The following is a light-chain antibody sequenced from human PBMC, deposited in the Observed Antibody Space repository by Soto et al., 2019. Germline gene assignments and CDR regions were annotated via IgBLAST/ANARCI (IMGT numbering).Light chain of an antibody. CDR2: WAS. V-gene: IGKV4-1*01. CDR1: QSVLYSSNNKNY. Sequence: DIVMTQSPDSLAVSLGERATINCKSSQSVLYSSNNKNYLAWYQQKPGQPPKLLIYWASTRESGVPDRFSGSGSGTDFTLTICSLQAEDVAVYYCQQYYSPPYTFGQGTKLEIK. CDR3: QQYYSPPYT. J-gene: IGKJ2*01.